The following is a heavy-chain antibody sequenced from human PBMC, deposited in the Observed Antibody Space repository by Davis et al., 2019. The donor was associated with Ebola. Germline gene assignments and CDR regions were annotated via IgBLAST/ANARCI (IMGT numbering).Heavy chain of an antibody. CDR2: IIPIFCTS. Sequence: AASVKVSCKSSGGTFISYAISWLRQAPGQGLEWMGGIIPIFCTSNYAQKFQGRVTINADESTSTDYMELSRLTSEDTAVYYCARGYSPKCRGGDCVNDFWGQGTLVTVST. CDR1: GGTFISYA. J-gene: IGHJ4*02. V-gene: IGHV1-69*13. CDR3: ARGYSPKCRGGDCVNDF. D-gene: IGHD2-21*02.